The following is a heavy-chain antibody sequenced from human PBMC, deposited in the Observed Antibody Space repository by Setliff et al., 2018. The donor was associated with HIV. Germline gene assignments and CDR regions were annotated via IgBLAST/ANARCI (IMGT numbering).Heavy chain of an antibody. D-gene: IGHD2-8*01. CDR3: ARESPDGLDY. Sequence: PSETLSLTCGVSGYSMSSGYYWGWIRQPPGKGLEWIGNVYHTGSTYYNPSLKSRVTISVDRSKNQFSLKVTSVTAADTAVYFCARESPDGLDYWGQGTLVTVS. CDR2: VYHTGST. V-gene: IGHV4-38-2*02. J-gene: IGHJ4*02. CDR1: GYSMSSGYY.